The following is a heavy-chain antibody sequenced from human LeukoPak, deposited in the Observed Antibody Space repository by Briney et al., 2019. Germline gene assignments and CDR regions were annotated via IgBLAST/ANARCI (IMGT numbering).Heavy chain of an antibody. CDR1: GFTFSSYA. J-gene: IGHJ4*02. D-gene: IGHD3-10*01. CDR2: ISSNGGST. CDR3: ARSYGSGSYYKRSPYYFDY. Sequence: GGSLRLSCAASGFTFSSYAMQWVRQAPGKGLEYVSAISSNGGSTYYANSVKGRFTISRDNSKNTLYLQMGSLRAEDMGVYDCARSYGSGSYYKRSPYYFDYWGQGTLVTVSS. V-gene: IGHV3-64*01.